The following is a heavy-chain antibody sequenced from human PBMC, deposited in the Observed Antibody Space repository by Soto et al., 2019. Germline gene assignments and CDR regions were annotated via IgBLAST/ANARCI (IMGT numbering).Heavy chain of an antibody. Sequence: ASVKVSCKASGYTFTSYYMHWVRQAPGRGLEWMGIINPSGGSTSYAQKFQGRVTMTRDTSTSTVYMELSSLRSEDTAVYYCARELRFVEWLPDPLYYYGMDVWGQGTTVTVSS. J-gene: IGHJ6*02. CDR1: GYTFTSYY. CDR2: INPSGGST. V-gene: IGHV1-46*01. CDR3: ARELRFVEWLPDPLYYYGMDV. D-gene: IGHD3-3*01.